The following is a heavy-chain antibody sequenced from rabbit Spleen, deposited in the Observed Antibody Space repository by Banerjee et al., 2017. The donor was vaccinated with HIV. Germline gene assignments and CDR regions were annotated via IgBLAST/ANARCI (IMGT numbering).Heavy chain of an antibody. V-gene: IGHV1S45*01. J-gene: IGHJ4*01. D-gene: IGHD1-1*01. CDR2: IDIGSRDFT. CDR3: ARDLVAVIGWNFNL. CDR1: GIDFSNYNF. Sequence: QEQLEESGGGLVQPGASLTLTCKASGIDFSNYNFICWVRQAPGKGLEWIACIDIGSRDFTYYASWAKGQFTISKTSTTVTLQMTSLTAADTATYFCARDLVAVIGWNFNLWGQGTLVTVS.